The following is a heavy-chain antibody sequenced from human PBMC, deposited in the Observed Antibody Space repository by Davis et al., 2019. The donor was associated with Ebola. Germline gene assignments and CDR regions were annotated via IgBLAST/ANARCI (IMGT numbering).Heavy chain of an antibody. CDR3: ARTTRGSGWFVDY. CDR1: GGSFSGYY. J-gene: IGHJ4*02. V-gene: IGHV4-34*12. Sequence: MPSETLSLTCAVYGGSFSGYYWSWIRQSPGKGLEWIGEIIDSGSTNYNPSPKSRVSISLDRSKNQFSLKVTSLTAADTAVYYCARTTRGSGWFVDYWGQGTLVTVSS. CDR2: IIDSGST. D-gene: IGHD6-19*01.